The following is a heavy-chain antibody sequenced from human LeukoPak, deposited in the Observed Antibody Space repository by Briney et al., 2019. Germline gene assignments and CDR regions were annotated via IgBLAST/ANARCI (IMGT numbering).Heavy chain of an antibody. J-gene: IGHJ4*02. V-gene: IGHV1-69*05. CDR2: IIPIFGTA. D-gene: IGHD1-26*01. CDR1: GGTFSSYA. Sequence: ASVKVSCKASGGTFSSYAISWVRQAPGQGLEWMGGIIPIFGTANYAQKFQGRVTITTDESTSTAYMELSSLRSEDTAVYYCARALPVGATIGYYFDYWGQGTLVTVSS. CDR3: ARALPVGATIGYYFDY.